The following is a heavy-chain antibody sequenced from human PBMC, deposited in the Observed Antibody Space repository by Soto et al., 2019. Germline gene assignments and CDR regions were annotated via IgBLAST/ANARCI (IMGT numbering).Heavy chain of an antibody. CDR3: VSQRTTLIPQAYFDY. V-gene: IGHV4-39*01. D-gene: IGHD4-17*01. J-gene: IGHJ4*02. CDR2: VYYRGRS. Sequence: SETLSLTCTVSVVSVTNSSYYCGWIRQSPGKGLEWIGSVYYRGRSYSKSSVKSRVTISVDTSKNQFSLNLNSVTASDTAVYFRVSQRTTLIPQAYFDYWGPAALVIVS. CDR1: VVSVTNSSYY.